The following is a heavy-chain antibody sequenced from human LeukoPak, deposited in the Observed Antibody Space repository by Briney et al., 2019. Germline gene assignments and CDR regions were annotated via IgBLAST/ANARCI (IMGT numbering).Heavy chain of an antibody. CDR2: ISSSSSYI. D-gene: IGHD3-22*01. CDR1: GFTFSSYS. CDR3: ARGLPPRTYYYDSSGYFDY. Sequence: GGSLRLSCAASGFTFSSYSMNWVRQAPGKGLEWVSSISSSSSYIYYADSVKGRFTISRDNAKNSLYLQMNSLRAEDTALYYCARGLPPRTYYYDSSGYFDYWGQGTLVTVSS. J-gene: IGHJ4*02. V-gene: IGHV3-21*04.